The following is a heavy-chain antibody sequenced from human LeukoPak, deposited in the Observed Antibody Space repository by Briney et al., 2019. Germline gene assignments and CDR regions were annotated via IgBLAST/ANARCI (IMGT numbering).Heavy chain of an antibody. CDR3: AAHFSRTSSFDY. CDR2: IYYSGST. V-gene: IGHV4-39*01. CDR1: GGSISSSSYY. J-gene: IGHJ4*02. D-gene: IGHD2-2*01. Sequence: SETLSLTCTVSGGSISSSSYYWGWIRQPPGKGLEWIGSIYYSGSTYFNPSLKSRVTISVDTSNNQFSLKLSSVTAADTAVYYCAAHFSRTSSFDYCGQGTLVTVSS.